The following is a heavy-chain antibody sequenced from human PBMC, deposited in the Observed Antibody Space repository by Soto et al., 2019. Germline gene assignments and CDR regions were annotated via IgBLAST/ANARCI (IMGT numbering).Heavy chain of an antibody. CDR1: GFTFSSYA. CDR2: ISYDGSNK. V-gene: IGHV3-30-3*01. Sequence: GGSLRLSCAASGFTFSSYAMHWVRQAPGKGLEWVAVISYDGSNKYYADSVKGRFTISRDNSKNTLYLQMNSLRAEDTAVYYCARAPPRPRGRTEYFQHWGQGTLVTVSS. J-gene: IGHJ1*01. CDR3: ARAPPRPRGRTEYFQH.